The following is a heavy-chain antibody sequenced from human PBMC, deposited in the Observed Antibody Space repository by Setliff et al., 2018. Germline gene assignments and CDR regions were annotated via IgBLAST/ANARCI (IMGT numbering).Heavy chain of an antibody. CDR1: GFSISDHY. Sequence: PGGSLRLSCAASGFSISDHYMDWVRQAPGKGLEWVGRTKNKANVGYMEYAASVKDRFIISRDDSKNSLYLQMYSLKSDDTAVYYCVRAVVIRGSKPLDSWGQGTLVTVSS. V-gene: IGHV3-72*01. CDR3: VRAVVIRGSKPLDS. D-gene: IGHD3-10*01. J-gene: IGHJ4*02. CDR2: TKNKANVGYM.